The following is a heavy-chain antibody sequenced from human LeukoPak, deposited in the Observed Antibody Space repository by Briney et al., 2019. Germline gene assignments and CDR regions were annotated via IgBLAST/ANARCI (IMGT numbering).Heavy chain of an antibody. V-gene: IGHV1-46*01. D-gene: IGHD6-19*01. J-gene: IGHJ4*02. CDR3: ARGGPPSRIAVAGKAPDY. CDR2: INPSGGST. CDR1: GYTFTSYY. Sequence: ASVKVSCKASGYTFTSYYMHWVRQAPGQGLEWMGIINPSGGSTSYAQKFQGRVTMTRDTSTSTVYMELSSLRSEDTAVYYCARGGPPSRIAVAGKAPDYWGQGTLVTVSS.